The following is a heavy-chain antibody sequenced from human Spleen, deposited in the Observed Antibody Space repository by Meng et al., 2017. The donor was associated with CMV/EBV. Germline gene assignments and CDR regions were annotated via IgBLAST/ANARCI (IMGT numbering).Heavy chain of an antibody. CDR1: GYTFTGYD. CDR3: ARAIIAAAWYFDL. CDR2: INPNSGGT. J-gene: IGHJ2*01. D-gene: IGHD6-13*01. V-gene: IGHV1-2*02. Sequence: QVQLDQSGAEVNKPGASVKVSCKASGYTFTGYDMHWVRQAPGQGLEWMGWINPNSGGTNYAQKFQGRVTMTRDTSISTAYMELSRLRSDDTAVYYCARAIIAAAWYFDLWGRGTLVTVSS.